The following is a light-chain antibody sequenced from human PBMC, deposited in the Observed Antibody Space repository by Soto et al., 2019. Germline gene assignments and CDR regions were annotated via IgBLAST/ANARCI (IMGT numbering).Light chain of an antibody. CDR3: SSYTAYTTYV. V-gene: IGLV2-14*03. CDR1: DSDVGGFNY. J-gene: IGLJ1*01. Sequence: LTQPASVSGAPGQSITISCTGTDSDVGGFNYVSWYQQYPGKAPKLMIYDVSDRPSGVSNRFSGSKSGNTASLTISGLQAEDEADYYCSSYTAYTTYVFGTGTKVTVL. CDR2: DVS.